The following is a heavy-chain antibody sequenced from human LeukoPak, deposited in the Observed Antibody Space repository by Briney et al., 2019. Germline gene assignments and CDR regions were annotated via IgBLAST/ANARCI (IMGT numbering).Heavy chain of an antibody. CDR1: GFTFSSYA. V-gene: IGHV3-23*01. Sequence: GGSLRLSCAASGFTFSSYAITWVRQAPGKGLEWVSAISGSGYSTYYADSVKGRFTISRDTSKNTLYLQMNSLRAEDTAVYYCAKDDCSSTSCRFDYWGQGTLVTVSS. CDR3: AKDDCSSTSCRFDY. D-gene: IGHD2-2*01. CDR2: ISGSGYST. J-gene: IGHJ4*02.